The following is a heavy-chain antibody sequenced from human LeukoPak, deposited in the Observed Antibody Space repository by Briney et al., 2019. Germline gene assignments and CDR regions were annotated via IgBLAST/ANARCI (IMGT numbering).Heavy chain of an antibody. J-gene: IGHJ6*03. D-gene: IGHD1-26*01. V-gene: IGHV4-59*12. CDR2: IYYSGST. CDR3: ARVRGSTGSYEYYHYMDV. Sequence: SETLSLTSTGSGGSISSYYWSWIRQPPGKGLEWIGYIYYSGSTNYNPSLKSGVTMSVDTSKKQFSLKLSSVTSADTAVYYCARVRGSTGSYEYYHYMDVWGKGTTVTISS. CDR1: GGSISSYY.